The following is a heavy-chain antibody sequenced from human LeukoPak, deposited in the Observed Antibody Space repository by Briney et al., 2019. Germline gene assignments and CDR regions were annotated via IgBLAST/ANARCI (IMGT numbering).Heavy chain of an antibody. CDR3: ARDSVVSPRRWFDP. CDR1: GGTFSSYA. J-gene: IGHJ5*02. CDR2: IIPIFGTA. D-gene: IGHD4-23*01. V-gene: IGHV1-69*13. Sequence: SVKVSCTASGGTFSSYATSWVRQAPGQGLEWMGGIIPIFGTANYAQKFQGRVTITADESTSTAYMELSSLRSEDTAVYYCARDSVVSPRRWFDPWGQGTLVTVSS.